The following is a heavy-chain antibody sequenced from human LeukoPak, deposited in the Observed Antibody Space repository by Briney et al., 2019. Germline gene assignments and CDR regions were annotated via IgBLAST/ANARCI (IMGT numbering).Heavy chain of an antibody. V-gene: IGHV4-39*01. J-gene: IGHJ4*02. CDR2: IYYSGST. CDR3: ARFREHLRRMRGHVEYYFDY. CDR1: GGSISSSSYY. D-gene: IGHD1-1*01. Sequence: SETLSLTRTVSGGSISSSSYYWGWIRQPPGKGLEWIGSIYYSGSTFYTPSLKSRVTISVDTSKNQFSLKLSSVTAADTAVYYCARFREHLRRMRGHVEYYFDYWGQGTLVTVSS.